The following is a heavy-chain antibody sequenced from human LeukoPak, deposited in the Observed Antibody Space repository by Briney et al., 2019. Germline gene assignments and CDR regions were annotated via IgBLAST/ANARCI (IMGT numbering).Heavy chain of an antibody. V-gene: IGHV4-34*01. Sequence: SETLSLTCAVYGGSFSGYYWSWIRQPPAKGLEWIGEINHSGSTKYNPSLKSRVTISVDTSKNQFSLKLSSVTAADTAVYYCAYSTVLTRGYYWGQGTLVTVSS. CDR3: AYSTVLTRGYY. J-gene: IGHJ4*02. CDR2: INHSGST. CDR1: GGSFSGYY. D-gene: IGHD4-23*01.